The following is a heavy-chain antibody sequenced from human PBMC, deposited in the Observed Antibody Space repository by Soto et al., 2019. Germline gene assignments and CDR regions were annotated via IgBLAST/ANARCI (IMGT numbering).Heavy chain of an antibody. CDR2: IIPILGIA. CDR3: ARDKSDAYYYIVTGYHRRGWFDP. V-gene: IGHV1-69*04. Sequence: GASVKVSCKASGGTFSSYTISWVRQAPGQGLEWMGRIIPILGIANYAQKFQGRVTITADKSTSTAYMELSSLRSEDTAVYYCARDKSDAYYYIVTGYHRRGWFDPWGQGTLVTVAS. CDR1: GGTFSSYT. J-gene: IGHJ5*02. D-gene: IGHD3-9*01.